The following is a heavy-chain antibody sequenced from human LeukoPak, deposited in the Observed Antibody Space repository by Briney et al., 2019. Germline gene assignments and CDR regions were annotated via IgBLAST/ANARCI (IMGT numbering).Heavy chain of an antibody. V-gene: IGHV3-23*01. CDR1: GFTFNIYV. CDR3: SRVRDRYLVGLDY. J-gene: IGHJ4*02. Sequence: GGCLRLSCAASGFTFNIYVMSWVREAPGKGLEWVSSFSGDGGSTYYADSVKGRFTISRDNSKSTLYLQLNSLRAEDTAVYYCSRVRDRYLVGLDYWGGGTLVT. D-gene: IGHD3-9*01. CDR2: FSGDGGST.